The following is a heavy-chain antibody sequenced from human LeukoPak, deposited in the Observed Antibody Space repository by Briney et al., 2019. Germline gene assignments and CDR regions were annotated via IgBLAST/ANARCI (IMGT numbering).Heavy chain of an antibody. CDR3: AREKLRYSSSSGTDY. CDR2: IYYSGST. V-gene: IGHV4-39*07. J-gene: IGHJ4*02. CDR1: GGSISSSSYY. Sequence: SETLSLTCTVSGGSISSSSYYWGWIRQPPGKGLEWIGSIYYSGSTYYNPSLKSRVTISVDTSKNQFSLKLSSVTAADTAVYYCAREKLRYSSSSGTDYWGQGTLVTVSS. D-gene: IGHD6-13*01.